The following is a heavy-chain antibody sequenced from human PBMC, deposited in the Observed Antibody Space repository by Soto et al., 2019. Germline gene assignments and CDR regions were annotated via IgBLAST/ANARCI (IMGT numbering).Heavy chain of an antibody. CDR3: ARDYGADGGAFDI. V-gene: IGHV4-31*03. D-gene: IGHD4-17*01. CDR2: IYYSWST. Sequence: QVQLQESGPGLVKPSQTLSLTCTVSGGSISSGGYYWSWIRQHPGKGLEWIGYIYYSWSTYYNPSLKSRFTISVDTSKNQFSLKLSSVTAADTAVYYCARDYGADGGAFDIWGQGTMVTVSS. CDR1: GGSISSGGYY. J-gene: IGHJ3*02.